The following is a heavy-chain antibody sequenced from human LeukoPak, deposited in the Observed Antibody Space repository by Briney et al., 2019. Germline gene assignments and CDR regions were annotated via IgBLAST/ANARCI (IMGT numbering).Heavy chain of an antibody. CDR2: IYSGGST. Sequence: GGSLRLSCAASGFTVSSNYMSWVRQAPGKGLEWVSVIYSGGSTYYADSVKGRFTISRVNSNNTLYLQMNSLRAEDTAVYYCARGPVTKFEIWGQGTILTVSS. CDR1: GFTVSSNY. J-gene: IGHJ3*02. D-gene: IGHD4-17*01. CDR3: ARGPVTKFEI. V-gene: IGHV3-53*01.